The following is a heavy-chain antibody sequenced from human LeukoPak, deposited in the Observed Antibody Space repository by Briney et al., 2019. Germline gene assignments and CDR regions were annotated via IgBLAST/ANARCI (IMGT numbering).Heavy chain of an antibody. V-gene: IGHV3-23*01. CDR3: AKSLGGVIPNEDY. CDR1: GFTFSSYA. Sequence: GESLSLSCAASGFTFSSYAMSWVRQAPGKGLEWVSGISTSGGSSSYADSVKGRFTISRDNSKNTLYLQMNSLRAEDTAVYYCAKSLGGVIPNEDYWGQGTLVTVSS. D-gene: IGHD3-16*02. J-gene: IGHJ4*02. CDR2: ISTSGGSS.